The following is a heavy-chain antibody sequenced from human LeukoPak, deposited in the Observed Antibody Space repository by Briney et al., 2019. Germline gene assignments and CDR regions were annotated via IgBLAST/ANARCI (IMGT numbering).Heavy chain of an antibody. CDR3: ARGPRLYYCSSTSCALDWSDP. D-gene: IGHD2-2*01. Sequence: SETLSLTCAVYGGSFSGYYWSWIRQPPGKGLEWIGEINHSGSTNYNPSLKSRVTISVDTSKNQFSLKLSSVTAADTAVYYCARGPRLYYCSSTSCALDWSDPWGQGTLVAVSS. J-gene: IGHJ5*02. CDR2: INHSGST. V-gene: IGHV4-34*01. CDR1: GGSFSGYY.